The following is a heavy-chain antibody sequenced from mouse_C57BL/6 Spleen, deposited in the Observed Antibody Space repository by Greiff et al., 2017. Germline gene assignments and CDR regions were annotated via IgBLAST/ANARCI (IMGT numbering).Heavy chain of an antibody. CDR1: GYTFTDYN. V-gene: IGHV1-22*01. J-gene: IGHJ2*01. CDR2: INPNNGGT. CDR3: ARPPTTVVAGDYFDY. D-gene: IGHD1-1*01. Sequence: VQLQQSGPELVKPGASVRMSCKASGYTFTDYNMHWVKQSHGKSLEWIGYINPNNGGTSYNQKFKGKATLTVNKSSSTAYMELRSLTSEDSAVYYCARPPTTVVAGDYFDYWGQGTTLTVSS.